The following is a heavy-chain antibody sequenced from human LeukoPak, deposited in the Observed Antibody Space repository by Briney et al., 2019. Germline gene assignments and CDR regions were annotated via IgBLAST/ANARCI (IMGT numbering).Heavy chain of an antibody. CDR3: ARDVGMATPDY. CDR1: GFTFSSYT. Sequence: PGGSLSLSCAASGFTFSSYTMNWVRQAPGKGLEWVSSISSNSNYIYYADSVKGRFTISRDNAKQSLYLQMNSLRAEDTAVFYCARDVGMATPDYWGQGTLVVVSS. J-gene: IGHJ4*02. V-gene: IGHV3-21*04. D-gene: IGHD4-23*01. CDR2: ISSNSNYI.